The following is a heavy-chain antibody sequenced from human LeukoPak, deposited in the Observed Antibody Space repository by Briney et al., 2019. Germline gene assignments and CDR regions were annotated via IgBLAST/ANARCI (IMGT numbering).Heavy chain of an antibody. CDR3: ARVRGESYPLSY. Sequence: ASVKVSCKASGGTFSSYAISWVRQAPGQGLEWMGGIIPIFGTANYAQKFQGRVTITADESTSTAYMELSSLRSEDTAVYYWARVRGESYPLSYWGQGTLVTGSS. J-gene: IGHJ4*02. V-gene: IGHV1-69*01. CDR2: IIPIFGTA. D-gene: IGHD3-16*01. CDR1: GGTFSSYA.